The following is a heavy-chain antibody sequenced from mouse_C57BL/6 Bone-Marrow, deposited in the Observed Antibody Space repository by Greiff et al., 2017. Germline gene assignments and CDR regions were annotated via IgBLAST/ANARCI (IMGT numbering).Heavy chain of an antibody. J-gene: IGHJ2*01. CDR2: INPNSGGT. Sequence: VQLQQSGPELVKPGASVKISCKASGYTFTDYYMNWVKQSHGKSLEWIGDINPNSGGTSYNQKFKGKATLTVDKSSSTAYMELRSLTSEDSAVYYCARGDDYPDYWGQGTTLTVSS. V-gene: IGHV1-26*01. D-gene: IGHD2-4*01. CDR3: ARGDDYPDY. CDR1: GYTFTDYY.